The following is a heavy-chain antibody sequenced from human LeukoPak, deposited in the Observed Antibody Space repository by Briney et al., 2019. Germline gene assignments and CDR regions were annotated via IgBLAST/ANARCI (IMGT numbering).Heavy chain of an antibody. D-gene: IGHD6-19*01. J-gene: IGHJ5*02. CDR3: ATSSGWFGPNWFDP. V-gene: IGHV3-30-3*01. CDR1: GFTFSSYA. CDR2: ISYDGSNK. Sequence: PGGSLRLSCAASGFTFSSYAMHWVRQAPGKGLEWVAVISYDGSNKYYAGSVKGRFTISRDNSKNTLYLQMNSLRAEDTAVYYCATSSGWFGPNWFDPWGQGTLVTVSS.